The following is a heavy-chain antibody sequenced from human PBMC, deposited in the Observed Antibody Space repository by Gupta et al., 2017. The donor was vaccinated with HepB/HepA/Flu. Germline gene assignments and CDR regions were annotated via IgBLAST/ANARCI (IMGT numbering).Heavy chain of an antibody. Sequence: EVQLVESGGGLVKPGGSLRLSCAASGFTFSSYSMNWVRQAPGKGLEWVSSISSSSSYIYYADSVKGRFTISRDNAKNSLYLQMNSLRAEDTAVYYCARDKGITGTTRFYDPWGQGTLVTVSS. D-gene: IGHD1-7*01. CDR3: ARDKGITGTTRFYDP. V-gene: IGHV3-21*01. CDR1: GFTFSSYS. CDR2: ISSSSSYI. J-gene: IGHJ5*02.